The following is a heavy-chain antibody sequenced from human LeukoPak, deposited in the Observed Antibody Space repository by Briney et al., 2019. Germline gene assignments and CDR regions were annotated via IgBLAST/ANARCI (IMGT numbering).Heavy chain of an antibody. CDR1: RFTFSSYG. V-gene: IGHV3-30*02. CDR2: IRYDGSNK. D-gene: IGHD6-13*01. J-gene: IGHJ6*03. CDR3: AKDSSSWYTYYYYMDV. Sequence: GGSLRLSCAASRFTFSSYGMHWVRQAPGKGLEWVAFIRYDGSNKYYADSVKGRFTISRDNSKSTLYLQMNSLRAEDTAVYYCAKDSSSWYTYYYYMDVWGKETTVTVSS.